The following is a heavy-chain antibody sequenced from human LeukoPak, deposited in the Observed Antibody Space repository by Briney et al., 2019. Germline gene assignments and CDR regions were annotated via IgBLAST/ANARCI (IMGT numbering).Heavy chain of an antibody. D-gene: IGHD2-2*01. Sequence: SGRSLSLSCAASRPTFSSYAVHWVRQAPGGGRGYDSAISSNGGSTFYANSVKGRFTISRDNTKNTLYLLMGSLRAEDMAVYYCAREIVVVPAYAFDIWGQGTMVTVSS. V-gene: IGHV3-64*01. J-gene: IGHJ3*02. CDR3: AREIVVVPAYAFDI. CDR2: ISSNGGST. CDR1: RPTFSSYA.